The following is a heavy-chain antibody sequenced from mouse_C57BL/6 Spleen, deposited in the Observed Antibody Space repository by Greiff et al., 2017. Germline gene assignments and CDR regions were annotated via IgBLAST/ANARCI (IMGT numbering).Heavy chain of an antibody. Sequence: VKLMESGPELVKPGASVKISCKASGYAFSSSWMNWVKQRPGKGLEWIGRIYPGDGDTNYNGKFKGKATLTADKSSSTAYMQLSSLTSEDSAVYFCARGVYYGNYTWFAYWGQGTLVTVSA. CDR1: GYAFSSSW. CDR2: IYPGDGDT. D-gene: IGHD2-1*01. V-gene: IGHV1-82*01. CDR3: ARGVYYGNYTWFAY. J-gene: IGHJ3*01.